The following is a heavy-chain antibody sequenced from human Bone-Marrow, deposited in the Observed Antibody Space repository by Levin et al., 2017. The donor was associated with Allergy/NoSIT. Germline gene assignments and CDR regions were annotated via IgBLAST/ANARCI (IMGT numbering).Heavy chain of an antibody. Sequence: PSETLSLTCAVYGGSFSGYYWSWIRQPPGKGLEWIGEINHSGSTNYNPSLKSRVTISVDTSKNQFSLKLSSVTAADTAVYYCARVDYYGSGSPRHWFDPWGQGTLVTVSS. D-gene: IGHD3-10*01. CDR1: GGSFSGYY. V-gene: IGHV4-34*01. CDR3: ARVDYYGSGSPRHWFDP. CDR2: INHSGST. J-gene: IGHJ5*02.